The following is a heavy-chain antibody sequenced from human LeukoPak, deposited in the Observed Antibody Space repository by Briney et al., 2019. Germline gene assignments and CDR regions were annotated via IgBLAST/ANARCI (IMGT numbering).Heavy chain of an antibody. D-gene: IGHD5-12*01. V-gene: IGHV3-33*06. Sequence: GRSLRLSCVASGFTFSTYGMQWVRQTPGKGLEWVAVIWYDGSIKYYVDAVKGRFTISRDNSKNTLYLQMNSLRAEDTAVYYCAKDEGDSGYSGYDSRPSFDYWGQGTLVTVSS. CDR1: GFTFSTYG. CDR3: AKDEGDSGYSGYDSRPSFDY. J-gene: IGHJ4*02. CDR2: IWYDGSIK.